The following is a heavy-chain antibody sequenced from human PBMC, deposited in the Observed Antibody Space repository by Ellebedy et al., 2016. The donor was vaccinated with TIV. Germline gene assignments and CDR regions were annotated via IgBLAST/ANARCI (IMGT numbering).Heavy chain of an antibody. CDR1: GGSFSGYY. Sequence: MPSETLSLTCAVYGGSFSGYYWSWIRQPPGKGLEWIGYVYYSGSTNYNPSLKSRVTISVDKSKNQFSLKLSSVTAADTAVYYCAREDPGIAVAGTGGHADYWGQGTLVTVSS. CDR2: VYYSGST. V-gene: IGHV4-34*11. J-gene: IGHJ4*02. CDR3: AREDPGIAVAGTGGHADY. D-gene: IGHD6-19*01.